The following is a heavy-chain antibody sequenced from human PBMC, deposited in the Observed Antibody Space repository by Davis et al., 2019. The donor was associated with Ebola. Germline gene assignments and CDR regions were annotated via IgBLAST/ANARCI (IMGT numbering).Heavy chain of an antibody. CDR2: ISAYNGNT. D-gene: IGHD3-3*01. CDR3: ARYYDFWSGYYSRPNGMDV. V-gene: IGHV1-18*04. J-gene: IGHJ6*04. Sequence: AASVKVSCKASGYTFTSYGISWVRQAPGQGLEWMGWISAYNGNTNYAQKLQGRVTMTTDTSTSTAYMELRSLRSDDTAVYYCARYYDFWSGYYSRPNGMDVWGKGTTVTVSS. CDR1: GYTFTSYG.